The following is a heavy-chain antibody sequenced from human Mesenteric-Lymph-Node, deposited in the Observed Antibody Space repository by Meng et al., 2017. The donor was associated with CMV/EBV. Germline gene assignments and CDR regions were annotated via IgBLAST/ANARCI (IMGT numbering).Heavy chain of an antibody. V-gene: IGHV3-48*04. Sequence: GESLKISCAASGFTFSSYSMNWVRQAPGKGLEWVSYISSSSSTIYYADSVKGRFTISRDNAKNSLYLEMNSLRAEDTAVYYCARRYFDLWGRGTLVTVSS. J-gene: IGHJ2*01. CDR1: GFTFSSYS. CDR3: ARRYFDL. CDR2: ISSSSSTI.